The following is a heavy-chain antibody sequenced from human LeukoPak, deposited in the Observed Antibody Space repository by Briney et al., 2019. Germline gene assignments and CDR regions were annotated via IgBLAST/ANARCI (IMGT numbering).Heavy chain of an antibody. Sequence: SGTLSLTCGVSGGSITSTNYWTWVRQPPGKGLEWIGEVNLQGSTNYNPSLMGRVAISVDMSENHISLQLTSVTAADTAIYYCAKSVGETATICYACAEYFQNWGQGTLVTVSS. V-gene: IGHV4-4*02. CDR1: GGSITSTNY. D-gene: IGHD2-2*01. CDR3: AKSVGETATICYACAEYFQN. J-gene: IGHJ1*01. CDR2: VNLQGST.